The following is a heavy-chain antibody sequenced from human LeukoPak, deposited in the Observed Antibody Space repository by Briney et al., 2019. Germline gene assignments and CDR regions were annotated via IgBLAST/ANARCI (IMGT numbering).Heavy chain of an antibody. Sequence: GGSLRLSCAASGFTFSGSAMHWVRQASGKGLEWVGRIRSKANSYATAYAASVKGRFTISRDDSKNTAYLQMNSLKTEDTAVYYCTRERNSRTDYYYYMDVWGKGTTVTVSS. CDR2: IRSKANSYAT. V-gene: IGHV3-73*01. J-gene: IGHJ6*03. CDR3: TRERNSRTDYYYYMDV. CDR1: GFTFSGSA. D-gene: IGHD6-13*01.